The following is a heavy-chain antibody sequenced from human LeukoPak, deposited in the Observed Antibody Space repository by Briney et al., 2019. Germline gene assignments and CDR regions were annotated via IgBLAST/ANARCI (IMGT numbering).Heavy chain of an antibody. CDR3: ARSRVLRFLEWLSGPNTGGHYYGMDV. CDR1: GGSFSGYY. J-gene: IGHJ6*02. Sequence: SETLSLTCPVYGGSFSGYYWSWIRQPPGKGLEWIGEINHSGSTNYNPSLKSRVTISVDTSKNQFSLKLSSVTAADTAVYYCARSRVLRFLEWLSGPNTGGHYYGMDVWGQGTTVTVSS. CDR2: INHSGST. V-gene: IGHV4-34*01. D-gene: IGHD3-3*01.